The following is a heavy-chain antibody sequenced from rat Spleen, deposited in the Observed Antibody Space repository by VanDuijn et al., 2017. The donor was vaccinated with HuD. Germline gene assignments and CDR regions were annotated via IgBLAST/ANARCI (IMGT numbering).Heavy chain of an antibody. CDR3: ARRGAPFDY. D-gene: IGHD3-1*01. CDR1: GFTFSNYG. V-gene: IGHV5-25*01. CDR2: ISYDGGST. J-gene: IGHJ2*01. Sequence: EVQLVESGGGLVQPGRSMKLSCAASGFTFSNYGMAWVRQAPKKGLEWVAYISYDGGSTYYRDPVKGRFTISRDNAKSTLYLQMDSLRSEDTATYYCARRGAPFDYWGQGVMVTVSS.